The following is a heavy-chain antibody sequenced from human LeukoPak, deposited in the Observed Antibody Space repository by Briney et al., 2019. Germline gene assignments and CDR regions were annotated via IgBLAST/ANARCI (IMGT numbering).Heavy chain of an antibody. CDR1: GGSFSGYY. CDR3: ARGLPAAIQYAFDI. V-gene: IGHV4-34*01. J-gene: IGHJ3*02. D-gene: IGHD2-2*02. CDR2: INHSGST. Sequence: PSETLSLTCAVYGGSFSGYYWSWIRQPPGKGLEWIGEINHSGSTNYNPSLKSRVTISVDTSKNQFSLKLSSVTAADTAVYYCARGLPAAIQYAFDIWGQGTMVTVSS.